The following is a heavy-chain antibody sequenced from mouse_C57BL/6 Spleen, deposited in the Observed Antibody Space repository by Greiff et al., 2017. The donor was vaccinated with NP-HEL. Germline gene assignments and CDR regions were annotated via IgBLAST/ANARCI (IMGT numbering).Heavy chain of an antibody. CDR3: ARYTTGGKYYFDY. CDR2: IRNKANGYTT. D-gene: IGHD4-1*01. CDR1: GFTFTDYY. V-gene: IGHV7-3*01. J-gene: IGHJ2*01. Sequence: EVQRVESGGGLVQPGGSLSLSCAASGFTFTDYYMSWVRQPPGKALEWLGFIRNKANGYTTEYSASVKGRFTISRDNSQSILYLRMNALRAEDSATYYCARYTTGGKYYFDYWGQGTTLTVSS.